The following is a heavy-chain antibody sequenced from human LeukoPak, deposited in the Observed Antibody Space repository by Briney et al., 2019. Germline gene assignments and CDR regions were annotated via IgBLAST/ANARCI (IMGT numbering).Heavy chain of an antibody. CDR2: SNPSSGGT. D-gene: IGHD5-12*01. CDR1: GYIFTGYY. CDR3: ARGPGGGYDWLGH. Sequence: ATVKVSCKASGYIFTGYYLHWVRQAPGQGLEWMGWSNPSSGGTNYAQKFQGRVTMTRDTSISTAYMELSRLRSDDTAVYYCARGPGGGYDWLGHWGQGTLVTVSS. J-gene: IGHJ4*02. V-gene: IGHV1-2*02.